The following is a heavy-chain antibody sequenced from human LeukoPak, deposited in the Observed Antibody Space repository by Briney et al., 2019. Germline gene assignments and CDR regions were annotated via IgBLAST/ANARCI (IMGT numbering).Heavy chain of an antibody. D-gene: IGHD2-21*02. CDR1: GFTFSSYA. J-gene: IGHJ4*02. CDR3: ASSPPPYCGGDCYSSADY. Sequence: GGSLRLSCAASGFTFSSYAMSWVRQAPGKGLEWVSAISGSGGSTFYADSVKGRFTISRDNSKNSLYLQMNSLRAEDTAVYYCASSPPPYCGGDCYSSADYWGQGTLVTVSS. CDR2: ISGSGGST. V-gene: IGHV3-23*01.